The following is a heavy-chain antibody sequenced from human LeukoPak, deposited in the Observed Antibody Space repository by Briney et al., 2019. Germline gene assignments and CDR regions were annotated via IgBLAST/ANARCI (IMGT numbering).Heavy chain of an antibody. V-gene: IGHV4-59*01. Sequence: PSETLSLTCTVSGDSISGYYWSWIRQPPGKGLEWIGYIYYSGRTDYNPSLKSRVTISEDTSKNQFSLKLNSVTAVDTAMYYCARSRQEYYYGMDVWGKGTTVTVSS. CDR3: ARSRQEYYYGMDV. CDR1: GDSISGYY. J-gene: IGHJ6*04. CDR2: IYYSGRT.